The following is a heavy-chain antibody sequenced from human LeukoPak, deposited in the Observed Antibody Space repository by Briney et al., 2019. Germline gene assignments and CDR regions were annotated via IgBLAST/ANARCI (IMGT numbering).Heavy chain of an antibody. Sequence: PGGSLRLSCAASGFIVSSRYMSWVRQAPGKGLEWVSAIYSGVGTNYADSVKGRFTISRDNSRNTLYLQMNSLRAEDTAVYYCARGLVEMATRYFDLWGRGTLVTVSS. CDR1: GFIVSSRY. J-gene: IGHJ2*01. D-gene: IGHD5-24*01. CDR2: IYSGVGT. CDR3: ARGLVEMATRYFDL. V-gene: IGHV3-53*01.